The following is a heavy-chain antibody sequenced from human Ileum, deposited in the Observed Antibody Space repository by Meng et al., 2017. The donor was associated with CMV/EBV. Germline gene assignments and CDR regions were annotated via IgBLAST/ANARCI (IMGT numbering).Heavy chain of an antibody. V-gene: IGHV6-1*01. CDR2: TYYRSKWYN. CDR3: VRDQMTMVTDAGLGYLRLDP. D-gene: IGHD4/OR15-4a*01. CDR1: GDSVSSNSAA. J-gene: IGHJ5*02. Sequence: SETLSLTCAISGDSVSSNSAAWNWIRQSPSRGLEWLGRTYYRSKWYNDYAVSVKSRITINPDTSKNQFSLKLKSVTAADTAMYYCVRDQMTMVTDAGLGYLRLDPWGQGTLVTVSS.